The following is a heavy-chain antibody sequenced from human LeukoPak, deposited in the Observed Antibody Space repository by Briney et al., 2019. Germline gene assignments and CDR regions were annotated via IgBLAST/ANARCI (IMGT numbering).Heavy chain of an antibody. D-gene: IGHD3-22*01. J-gene: IGHJ4*02. Sequence: GGSLRLSCAASGFSFSTSPMHWVHQAPGKGLECVSAISTDGGATYYADSVRDRFTISRDNSKNTLYLQMGSLRVEDMAVYYCARRSGGYDYWGQGTLVTVSS. V-gene: IGHV3-64*02. CDR2: ISTDGGAT. CDR3: ARRSGGYDY. CDR1: GFSFSTSP.